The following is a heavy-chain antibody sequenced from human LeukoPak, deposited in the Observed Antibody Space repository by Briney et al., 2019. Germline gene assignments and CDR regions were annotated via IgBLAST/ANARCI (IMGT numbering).Heavy chain of an antibody. CDR1: GFTFSSYG. J-gene: IGHJ4*02. CDR2: IWYDGSNK. V-gene: IGHV3-33*01. Sequence: GRSLRLSCAASGFTFSSYGMHWVRQAPGKGLEWVAVIWYDGSNKYYADSVKGQFTISRDNSKNTLYLQMNSLRAEDTAVYYCARKGRTAARRGVFDYWGQGTLVTVSS. D-gene: IGHD6-6*01. CDR3: ARKGRTAARRGVFDY.